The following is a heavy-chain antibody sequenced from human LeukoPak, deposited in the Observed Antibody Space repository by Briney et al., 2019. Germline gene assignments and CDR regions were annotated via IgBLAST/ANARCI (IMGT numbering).Heavy chain of an antibody. J-gene: IGHJ5*02. Sequence: KSSETLSLTCTVSGGSISSYYWSWIRQPPGKGLEWIGYIYYSGSTNYNPSLKSRVTISVDTSKNQFSLKLSSVTAADTAVYYRARGDHITMVRGVITNGHWFDPWGQGTLVTVSS. CDR3: ARGDHITMVRGVITNGHWFDP. CDR2: IYYSGST. V-gene: IGHV4-59*01. D-gene: IGHD3-10*01. CDR1: GGSISSYY.